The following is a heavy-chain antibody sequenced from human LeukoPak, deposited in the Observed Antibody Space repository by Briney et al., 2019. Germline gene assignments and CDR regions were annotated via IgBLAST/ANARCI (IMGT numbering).Heavy chain of an antibody. V-gene: IGHV3-48*03. CDR3: ARESVRAFDI. J-gene: IGHJ3*02. CDR1: GFTFSSYE. CDR2: ISSSGSTI. Sequence: AGGSLRLSCAASGFTFSSYEMNWVRQAPGKGLEWVSYISSSGSTIYYADSVKDRFTISRDNAKNSLSLQMNSLRAEDTAVYYCARESVRAFDIWGQGTMVTVSS. D-gene: IGHD2-8*01.